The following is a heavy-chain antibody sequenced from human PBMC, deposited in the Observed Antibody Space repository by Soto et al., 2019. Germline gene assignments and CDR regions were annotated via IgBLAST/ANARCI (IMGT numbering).Heavy chain of an antibody. CDR3: ARDRV. V-gene: IGHV3-30-3*01. CDR2: ISYDGSNK. Sequence: PGGSLRLSCAASGFTFSSYAMHWVRQAPGKGLEWVAVISYDGSNKYYADSVKGRFTISRDNSKNTLYLQMNSLRAEDTAVYYCARDRVWGQGTLVTVSS. J-gene: IGHJ4*02. CDR1: GFTFSSYA.